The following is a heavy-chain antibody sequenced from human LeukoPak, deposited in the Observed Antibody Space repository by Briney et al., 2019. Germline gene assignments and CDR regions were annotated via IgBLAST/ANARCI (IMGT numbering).Heavy chain of an antibody. J-gene: IGHJ4*02. CDR1: GFTFSSYA. V-gene: IGHV3-23*01. CDR3: ASGRYCSGGSCYAY. D-gene: IGHD2-15*01. Sequence: GGSLRLSCAASGFTFSSYAMSWVRQAPGKGLGWVSAISGSGGSTYYADSVKGRFTISRDNAKNSLYLQMNSLRAEDTAVYYCASGRYCSGGSCYAYWGQGTLVTVSS. CDR2: ISGSGGST.